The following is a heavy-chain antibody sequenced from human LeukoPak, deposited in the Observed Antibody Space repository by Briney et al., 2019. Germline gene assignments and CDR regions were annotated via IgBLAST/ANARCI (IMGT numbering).Heavy chain of an antibody. CDR3: ARDAAFYCSGGSCYSDYFDY. CDR2: ISSGSSYI. V-gene: IGHV3-21*01. Sequence: PGGSLRLACAASGFTFSSYSMNWVRRAPGEGLEWVSSISSGSSYIYYADSVKGRFTISRDNAKNSLYLQMNSLRAEDTAVYYCARDAAFYCSGGSCYSDYFDYWGQGTLVTVSS. CDR1: GFTFSSYS. J-gene: IGHJ4*02. D-gene: IGHD2-15*01.